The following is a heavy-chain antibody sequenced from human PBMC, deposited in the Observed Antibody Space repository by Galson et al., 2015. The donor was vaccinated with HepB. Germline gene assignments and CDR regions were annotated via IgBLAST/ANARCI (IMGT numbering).Heavy chain of an antibody. CDR1: GFTFSSYE. J-gene: IGHJ4*02. D-gene: IGHD3-10*01. CDR3: ARGLSHFAF. Sequence: SPRLSCAASGFTFSSYEMNWVRQAPGKGLEWAAYISLSGTTIYYADSVKGRFTISRDNAKNSLYLQMNSLRGEDTAVYYCARGLSHFAFWGQGTLVTVSS. CDR2: ISLSGTTI. V-gene: IGHV3-48*03.